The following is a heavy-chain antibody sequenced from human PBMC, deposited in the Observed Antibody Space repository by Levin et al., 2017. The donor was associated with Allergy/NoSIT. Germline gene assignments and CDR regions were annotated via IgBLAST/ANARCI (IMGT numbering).Heavy chain of an antibody. J-gene: IGHJ4*02. CDR1: GYTFTGYY. V-gene: IGHV1-2*02. D-gene: IGHD3-10*01. CDR3: ARDHDYGSGSYFGY. Sequence: ASVKVSCKASGYTFTGYYMHWVRQAPGQGLEWMGWINPNSGGTNYAQKFQGRVTMTRDTSISTAYMELSRLRSDDTAVYYCARDHDYGSGSYFGYWGQGTLVTVSS. CDR2: INPNSGGT.